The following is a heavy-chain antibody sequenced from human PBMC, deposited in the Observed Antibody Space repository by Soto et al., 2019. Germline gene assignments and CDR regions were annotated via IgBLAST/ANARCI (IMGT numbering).Heavy chain of an antibody. V-gene: IGHV4-34*01. CDR3: ARGRRGYSYGESDY. J-gene: IGHJ4*02. CDR1: GGSFSGYY. CDR2: INHSGST. D-gene: IGHD5-18*01. Sequence: QVQLQQWGAGLLKPSETLSLTCAVYGGSFSGYYWSWIRQPPGKGLEWIGEINHSGSTNYNPSLKRGVPISVDTSKNQFSLKLSSVTAADTAVYYCARGRRGYSYGESDYWGQGTLVTVSS.